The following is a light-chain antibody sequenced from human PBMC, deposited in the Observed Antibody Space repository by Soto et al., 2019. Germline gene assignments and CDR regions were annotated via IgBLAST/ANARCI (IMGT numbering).Light chain of an antibody. CDR2: EVS. CDR1: SSDVGNYNL. V-gene: IGLV2-23*02. J-gene: IGLJ1*01. CDR3: CSYAGSNTYYV. Sequence: QPVLTKPASVYGVDRQSSTISRTGTSSDVGNYNLVSWYQQDPGKAPKLMIYEVSKRPSGVSNRFSGSKSGNTASLTISGLQAEDEADYYCCSYAGSNTYYVFGTGTKVTVL.